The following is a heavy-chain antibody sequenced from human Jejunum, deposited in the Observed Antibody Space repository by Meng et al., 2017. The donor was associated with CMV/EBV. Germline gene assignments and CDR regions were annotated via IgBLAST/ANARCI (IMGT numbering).Heavy chain of an antibody. CDR1: GGSISSGDFC. CDR3: ARGYSSGWYYFHY. V-gene: IGHV4-30-4*01. Sequence: HLPDSGPGLVRPSKTLSLTCTASGGSISSGDFCWSWIRQPPGKGLEWIGYIDNRGSTYYNPSLTSRVTVSMDTSKNQFSLKLTSVTAADTAVYYCARGYSSGWYYFHYWGQGTLVTVSS. J-gene: IGHJ4*02. D-gene: IGHD6-19*01. CDR2: IDNRGST.